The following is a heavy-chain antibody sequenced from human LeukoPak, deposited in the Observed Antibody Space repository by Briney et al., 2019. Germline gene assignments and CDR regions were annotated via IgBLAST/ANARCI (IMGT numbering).Heavy chain of an antibody. D-gene: IGHD6-19*01. J-gene: IGHJ4*02. Sequence: PGRSLRLSCAASGFTFDDYAMHWVRQAPGKGLEWVSGISWNSGSIGYADSVKGRFTISRDNAKNSLYLQMNSLRAEDTALYYCAKALFSIAVAGTEIDYWGQGTLVTVSS. V-gene: IGHV3-9*01. CDR3: AKALFSIAVAGTEIDY. CDR2: ISWNSGSI. CDR1: GFTFDDYA.